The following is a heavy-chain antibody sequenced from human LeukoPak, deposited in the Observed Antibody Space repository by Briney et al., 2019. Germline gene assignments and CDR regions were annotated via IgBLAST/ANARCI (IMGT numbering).Heavy chain of an antibody. V-gene: IGHV4-31*03. CDR3: ARVGFWSGYYTHYYYGMDV. J-gene: IGHJ6*02. D-gene: IGHD3-3*01. Sequence: PSETLSLTCTVSGGSISSGGYYWSWIRQHPGKALEWIGYIYYSGSTYYNPSLKSRVTISVDTSKNQFSLKLSSVTAADTAVYYCARVGFWSGYYTHYYYGMDVWGQGTTVTVSS. CDR2: IYYSGST. CDR1: GGSISSGGYY.